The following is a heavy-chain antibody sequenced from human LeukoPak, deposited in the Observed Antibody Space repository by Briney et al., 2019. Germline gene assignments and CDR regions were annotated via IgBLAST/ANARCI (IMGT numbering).Heavy chain of an antibody. CDR2: IYYSGST. CDR3: ARNLGTLATGGVALDI. CDR1: GGSISSSSYY. J-gene: IGHJ3*02. V-gene: IGHV4-39*01. Sequence: SETLSLTCTVSGGSISSSSYYWGWIRQPPGKGLEWIGSIYYSGSTYYNPSLKSRVTISVDTSKNQFSLKLSSVTAADTAVYYCARNLGTLATGGVALDIWGQGTMVTVAS. D-gene: IGHD1-14*01.